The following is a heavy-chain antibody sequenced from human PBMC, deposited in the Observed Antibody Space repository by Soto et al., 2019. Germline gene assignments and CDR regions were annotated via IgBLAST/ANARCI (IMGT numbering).Heavy chain of an antibody. CDR3: AKGEGEYSDYDVGYHFDY. CDR1: GFTFSSSG. V-gene: IGHV3-30*18. J-gene: IGHJ4*02. D-gene: IGHD5-12*01. Sequence: QVQLEESGGGVVQPGRSLRLSCAASGFTFSSSGMHWVRQAPGKGLEWVAVISYGGTNKYYADSVKGRFTISRDNSKNTLYLQMNSLRVEDTGVYYCAKGEGEYSDYDVGYHFDYWGQGTLVTVSS. CDR2: ISYGGTNK.